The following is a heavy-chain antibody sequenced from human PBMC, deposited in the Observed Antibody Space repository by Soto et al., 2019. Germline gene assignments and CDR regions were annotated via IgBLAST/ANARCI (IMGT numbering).Heavy chain of an antibody. CDR2: IYWDDDK. D-gene: IGHD3-9*01. V-gene: IGHV2-5*02. J-gene: IGHJ4*02. CDR1: GFSLSTSGVG. Sequence: SGPTLVNPTQTLTLTCTFSGFSLSTSGVGVGWIRQPPGKALEWLALIYWDDDKRYSPSLKSRLTITKDTSKNQVVLTMTNMDPGDTATYYCAHSRKSYYDILTGYNEWGQGTLVTVSS. CDR3: AHSRKSYYDILTGYNE.